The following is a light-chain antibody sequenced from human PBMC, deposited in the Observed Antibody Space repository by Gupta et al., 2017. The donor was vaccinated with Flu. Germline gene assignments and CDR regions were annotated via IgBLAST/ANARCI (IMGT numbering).Light chain of an antibody. CDR3: QQYRASPVT. CDR2: GAS. V-gene: IGKV3-20*01. CDR1: QTVSSTY. Sequence: ALTHSPVTLSLSPGETATPSCRASQTVSSTYLAWYQQKVGQAPRLLIYGASSRATGIPDRFSGGGSGTDFTLTIGRLEPEDFAVYYCQQYRASPVTFGHGTKVDIK. J-gene: IGKJ3*01.